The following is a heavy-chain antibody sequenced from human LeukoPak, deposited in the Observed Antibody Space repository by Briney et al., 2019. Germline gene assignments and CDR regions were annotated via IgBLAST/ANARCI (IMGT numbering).Heavy chain of an antibody. V-gene: IGHV3-7*01. CDR3: ARDPPSLWFGELLLFDY. J-gene: IGHJ4*02. D-gene: IGHD3-10*01. Sequence: QSGGSLRLSCAASGFTFSDYYMNWIRQAPGKGLEWVANIKQDGSEKYYVDSVKGRFTISRDNAKNSLYLQMNSLRAEDTAVYYCARDPPSLWFGELLLFDYWGQGTLVTVSS. CDR2: IKQDGSEK. CDR1: GFTFSDYY.